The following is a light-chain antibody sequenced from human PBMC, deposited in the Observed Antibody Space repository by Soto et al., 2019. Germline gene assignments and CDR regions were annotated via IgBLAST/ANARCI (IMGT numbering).Light chain of an antibody. J-gene: IGKJ3*01. CDR2: DTS. CDR3: QQRTNWPRSFT. CDR1: QSVSSY. V-gene: IGKV3-11*01. Sequence: EIVLTQSPATLSLSPGERATLTCRASQSVSSYLAWYQQKPGQAPRLLIYDTSKRATGIPARFSGSGSGTDFTLTISSLEPEDFAVYYCQQRTNWPRSFTFGPGTKVDIK.